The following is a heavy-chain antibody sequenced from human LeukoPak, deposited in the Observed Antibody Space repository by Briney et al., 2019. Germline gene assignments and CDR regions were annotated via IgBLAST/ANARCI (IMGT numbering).Heavy chain of an antibody. Sequence: ASVKVSCKVSGYTFTDYYMHWVQQAPGKGLEWMGLADPEDGETIYAEKFQGRVTITADTSTDTAYMELSSLRSEDTAVYYCATDISIVVVPTAGSPFDPWGQGTLVTVSS. CDR3: ATDISIVVVPTAGSPFDP. CDR1: GYTFTDYY. D-gene: IGHD2-2*01. J-gene: IGHJ5*02. CDR2: ADPEDGET. V-gene: IGHV1-69-2*01.